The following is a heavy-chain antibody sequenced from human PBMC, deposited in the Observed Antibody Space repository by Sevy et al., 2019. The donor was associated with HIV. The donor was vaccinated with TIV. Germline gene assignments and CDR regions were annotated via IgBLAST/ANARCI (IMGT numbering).Heavy chain of an antibody. CDR1: GFTFSDYY. CDR3: VRDNRGYNWFDP. J-gene: IGHJ5*02. Sequence: GGSLRLSCAASGFTFSDYYMSWIRQAPGKGPEWVSYISSSGSTIYYADSVKGRFTISRDNAKNSLYLQMNSLRAEDTAVYYCVRDNRGYNWFDPWGQGTLVTVSS. CDR2: ISSSGSTI. D-gene: IGHD3-10*01. V-gene: IGHV3-11*01.